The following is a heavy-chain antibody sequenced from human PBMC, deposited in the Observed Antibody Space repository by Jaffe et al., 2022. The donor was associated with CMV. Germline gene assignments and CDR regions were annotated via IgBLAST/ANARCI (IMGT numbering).Heavy chain of an antibody. CDR1: GYTFTSYY. D-gene: IGHD3-10*01. Sequence: QVQLVQSGAEVKKPGASVKVSCKASGYTFTSYYMHWVRQAPGQGLEWMGIINPSGGSTSYAQKFQGRVTMTRDTSTSTVYMELSSLRSEDTAVYYCARDGVLLWFGEPHRYYYYYMDVWGKGTTVTVSS. J-gene: IGHJ6*03. V-gene: IGHV1-46*01. CDR3: ARDGVLLWFGEPHRYYYYYMDV. CDR2: INPSGGST.